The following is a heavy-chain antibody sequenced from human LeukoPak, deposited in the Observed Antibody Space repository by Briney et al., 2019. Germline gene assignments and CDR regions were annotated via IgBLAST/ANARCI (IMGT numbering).Heavy chain of an antibody. Sequence: ASVKVSCKASGYTFSGYYIHWVRRAPGQGLEWMGRINPSSGGTNYAQKFQGRVTMTRDTSISTAYMELSRLRSDDTAVYYCARGRCSGGGCSFSDYWGQGTLVTVSS. D-gene: IGHD2-15*01. V-gene: IGHV1-2*06. CDR3: ARGRCSGGGCSFSDY. CDR2: INPSSGGT. CDR1: GYTFSGYY. J-gene: IGHJ4*02.